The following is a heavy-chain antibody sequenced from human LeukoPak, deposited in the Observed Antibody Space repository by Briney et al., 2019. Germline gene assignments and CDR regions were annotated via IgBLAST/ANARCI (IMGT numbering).Heavy chain of an antibody. J-gene: IGHJ6*03. Sequence: ASVKVSCKASGYTFTSYDINWVRQATGQGLEWMGWMNPNSGNTGYAQKFQGRVTITRNTSISTAYMELSSLRSEDTAVYYCARVMGYSSSWYASYYYYYMDVWGKGTTVTVSS. CDR3: ARVMGYSSSWYASYYYYYMDV. CDR2: MNPNSGNT. CDR1: GYTFTSYD. V-gene: IGHV1-8*03. D-gene: IGHD6-13*01.